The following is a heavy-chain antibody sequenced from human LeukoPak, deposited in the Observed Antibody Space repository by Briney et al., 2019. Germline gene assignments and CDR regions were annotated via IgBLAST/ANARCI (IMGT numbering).Heavy chain of an antibody. D-gene: IGHD6-13*01. CDR1: GGSISSYY. J-gene: IGHJ3*02. CDR2: IYYSGSS. Sequence: SETLSLTCTVSGGSISSYYWSWIRQPPGKGPEWIGYIYYSGSSNYNPSLKSRVTISVDTSKNQFSLKLGSVTAADTAVYYCARDTAAAGTEGAFDIWGQGTMVTVSS. V-gene: IGHV4-59*01. CDR3: ARDTAAAGTEGAFDI.